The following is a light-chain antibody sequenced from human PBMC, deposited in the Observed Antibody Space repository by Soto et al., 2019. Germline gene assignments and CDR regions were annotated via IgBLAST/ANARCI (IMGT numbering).Light chain of an antibody. CDR2: DAS. CDR3: QQYESLPLT. V-gene: IGKV1-33*01. Sequence: DIQMTQNPSSLSASVGDRVTITCQASQDINKNLIWYQQKPGKAPKLLIYDASDLETGVPSRFSGSGSGTGFTFTISSLQPEDFATYYCQQYESLPLTFGQGTLLEIK. CDR1: QDINKN. J-gene: IGKJ5*01.